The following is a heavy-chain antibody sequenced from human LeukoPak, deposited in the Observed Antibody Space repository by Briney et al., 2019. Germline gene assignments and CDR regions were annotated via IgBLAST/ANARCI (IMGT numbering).Heavy chain of an antibody. Sequence: GGSLRLSCAASGFTFSSHWLSWVRQAPGKGLEWVANIKQDGSEKYYVDSVKGRFTISRDNAKNSLFLQMNSLRAEDTAVYYCAREPHIAVVTHFDYWGQGTLVAVSS. D-gene: IGHD6-19*01. CDR3: AREPHIAVVTHFDY. V-gene: IGHV3-7*01. CDR2: IKQDGSEK. J-gene: IGHJ4*02. CDR1: GFTFSSHW.